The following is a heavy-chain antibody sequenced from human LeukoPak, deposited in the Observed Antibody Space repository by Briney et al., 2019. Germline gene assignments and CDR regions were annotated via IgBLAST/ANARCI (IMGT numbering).Heavy chain of an antibody. CDR2: ISSSGSTI. J-gene: IGHJ6*04. CDR1: GFTFRIYN. D-gene: IGHD3-10*02. V-gene: IGHV3-48*04. CDR3: AELGITMIGGV. Sequence: GGSLRLSCAASGFTFRIYNMNWVRQAPGKGLEWVSYISSSGSTIYYADSVKGRFTISRDNAKNSLYLQMNSLRAEDTAVYYCAELGITMIGGVWGKGTTVTISS.